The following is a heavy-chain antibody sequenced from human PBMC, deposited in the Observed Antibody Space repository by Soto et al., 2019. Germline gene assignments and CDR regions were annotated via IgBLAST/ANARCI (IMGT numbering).Heavy chain of an antibody. V-gene: IGHV1-3*04. CDR2: INTGNGNT. CDR1: GYTFTSYA. D-gene: IGHD1-26*01. J-gene: IGHJ4*02. Sequence: QVQLVQSGAEVKKPGASLKVSCKASGYTFTSYALHWVRQAPGQRPECMGWINTGNGNTKYSQHFQGTVTITRDTAASTADMELSSLRSEDTAVYYCARVGDSGYYDYWGQGTLVTVSS. CDR3: ARVGDSGYYDY.